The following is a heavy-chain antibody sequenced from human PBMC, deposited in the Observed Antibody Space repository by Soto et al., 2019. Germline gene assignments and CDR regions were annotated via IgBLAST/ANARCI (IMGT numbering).Heavy chain of an antibody. J-gene: IGHJ4*02. D-gene: IGHD3-9*01. V-gene: IGHV3-21*01. CDR3: GKARYLLVDQPLYFES. CDR1: GFPFGIYT. CDR2: ISSSGTYI. Sequence: GGSLRLSCETSGFPFGIYTMNWVRQAPGKGLEWVSSISSSGTYIDYADSVEGRFAISRDDAKNSVFLEMTSLRVDDTAVYYCGKARYLLVDQPLYFESWGQGTLVTVSS.